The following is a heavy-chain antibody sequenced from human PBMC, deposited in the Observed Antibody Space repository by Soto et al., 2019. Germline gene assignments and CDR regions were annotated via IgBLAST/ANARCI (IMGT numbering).Heavy chain of an antibody. D-gene: IGHD7-27*01. CDR2: INHTGST. Sequence: ETLSLTCAVYGGSFRGYYWSWIRPPPGKGLEWIGDINHTGSTNYNPSLKSRVTISVDTSKNQFSLKLSSVTAADTAVYYCARGWGRIFDYWGQGTLVTVSS. J-gene: IGHJ4*02. CDR1: GGSFRGYY. CDR3: ARGWGRIFDY. V-gene: IGHV4-34*01.